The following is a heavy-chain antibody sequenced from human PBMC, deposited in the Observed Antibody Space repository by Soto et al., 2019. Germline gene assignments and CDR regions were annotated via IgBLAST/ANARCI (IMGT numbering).Heavy chain of an antibody. V-gene: IGHV4-4*02. J-gene: IGHJ4*02. CDR3: ARDYCSGGSCYQAY. CDR2: IYHSGST. CDR1: SGSISSSNW. Sequence: PSETLSLTCAVSSGSISSSNWWSWVRQPPGKGLEWIGEIYHSGSTNYNPSLKSRVTISVDKSKNQFSLKLSSVTAADTAVYYCARDYCSGGSCYQAYWGQGTLVTVSS. D-gene: IGHD2-15*01.